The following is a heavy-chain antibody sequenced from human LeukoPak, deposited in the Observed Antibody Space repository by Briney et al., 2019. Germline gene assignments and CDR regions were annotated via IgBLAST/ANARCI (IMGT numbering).Heavy chain of an antibody. CDR3: ARDRIHAFDY. Sequence: PGGSLRLSCAASGFTFSSYAMHWVRQAPGKGLEWVAVISYDGSNKYYADSVKGRFTISRDNSKNMLYLQMNSLRAEDTAVYYCARDRIHAFDYWGQGTLVTVSS. J-gene: IGHJ4*02. V-gene: IGHV3-30-3*01. CDR1: GFTFSSYA. CDR2: ISYDGSNK. D-gene: IGHD2/OR15-2a*01.